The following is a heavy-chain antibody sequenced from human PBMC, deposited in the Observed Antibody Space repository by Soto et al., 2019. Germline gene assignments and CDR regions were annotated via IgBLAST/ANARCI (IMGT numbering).Heavy chain of an antibody. CDR1: GYTLTSYY. J-gene: IGHJ4*02. D-gene: IGHD3-9*01. V-gene: IGHV1-46*01. Sequence: QVQLVQSGAEVKKPGASVKVSCKASGYTLTSYYMHWVRQAPGQGLAWMGIINPSGGSTSYAQNYQGRITMTSDTSTTTVYMELSSLRSEDTAVYFCARGDYDVVTGYYPLEFWGQGSLVTVSS. CDR3: ARGDYDVVTGYYPLEF. CDR2: INPSGGST.